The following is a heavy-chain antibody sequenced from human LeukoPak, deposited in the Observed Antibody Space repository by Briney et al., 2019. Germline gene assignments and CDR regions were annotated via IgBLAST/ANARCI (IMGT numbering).Heavy chain of an antibody. CDR1: GFTFSSYG. CDR3: AKDRGSGWFGSDY. D-gene: IGHD6-19*01. J-gene: IGHJ4*02. CDR2: ISYDGSNK. Sequence: GGSLRLSCAASGFTFSSYGMHCVRQAPGKGLEWVAVISYDGSNKYYADSVKGRFTISRDNSKNTLYLQMNSLRAEDTAVYYCAKDRGSGWFGSDYWGQGTLVTVSS. V-gene: IGHV3-30*18.